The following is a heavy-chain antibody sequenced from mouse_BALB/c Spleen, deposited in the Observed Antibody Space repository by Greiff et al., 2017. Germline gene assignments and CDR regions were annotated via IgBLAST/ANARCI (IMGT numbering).Heavy chain of an antibody. J-gene: IGHJ4*01. CDR2: IRNKANGYTT. Sequence: EVQVVESGGGLVQPGGSLRLSCATSGFTFTDYYMSWVRQPPGKALEWLGFIRNKANGYTTEYSASVKGRFTISRDNSQSILYLQMNTLRAEDSATYYCARDTTARAMDYWGQGTSVTVSS. CDR3: ARDTTARAMDY. V-gene: IGHV7-3*02. D-gene: IGHD1-2*01. CDR1: GFTFTDYY.